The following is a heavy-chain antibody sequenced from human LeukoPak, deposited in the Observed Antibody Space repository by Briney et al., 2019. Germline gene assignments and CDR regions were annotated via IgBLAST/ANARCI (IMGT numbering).Heavy chain of an antibody. CDR3: ARVTTVTHFDY. CDR2: ISSSSSYI. D-gene: IGHD4-17*01. J-gene: IGHJ4*02. CDR1: GFTFSSYS. V-gene: IGHV3-21*01. Sequence: PGGSLRLSCAASGFTFSSYSMNWVRQAPGQGLEWLSSISSSSSYIYYPDSVKGRFTISRDNAKNSLYLQMNSLRAEDTAVYYCARVTTVTHFDYWGQGTLVTVSS.